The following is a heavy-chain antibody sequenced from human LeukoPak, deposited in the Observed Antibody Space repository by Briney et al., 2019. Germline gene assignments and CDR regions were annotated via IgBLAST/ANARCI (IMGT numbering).Heavy chain of an antibody. V-gene: IGHV3-23*01. Sequence: PGGPLSPPCAAPESHAMTWVRQGPGKGPEWASPISRSGGSTYYADSVTGRFTISRDKSNNTVYLQMNSLSAEDTAVYYCAKLGGKTAYGDEYYGMDVWGQGTTVTVSS. CDR1: ESHA. J-gene: IGHJ6*02. CDR2: ISRSGGST. D-gene: IGHD4-17*01. CDR3: AKLGGKTAYGDEYYGMDV.